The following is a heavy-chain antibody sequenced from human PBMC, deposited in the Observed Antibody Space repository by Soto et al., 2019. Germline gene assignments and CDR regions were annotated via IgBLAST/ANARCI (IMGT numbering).Heavy chain of an antibody. Sequence: PVGSLRLSCAASGFSVSTNYMSWVRQAPGKGLEWVSVIYSGGNTYYADSVKGRFTISRDNSKNTLYLQMNSLRAEDTAVYYCARGWFGENWGQGTLVTVSS. V-gene: IGHV3-53*01. J-gene: IGHJ4*02. CDR3: ARGWFGEN. D-gene: IGHD3-10*01. CDR1: GFSVSTNY. CDR2: IYSGGNT.